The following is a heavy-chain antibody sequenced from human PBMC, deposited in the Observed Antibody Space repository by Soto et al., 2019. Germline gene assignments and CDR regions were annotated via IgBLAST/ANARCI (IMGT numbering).Heavy chain of an antibody. CDR2: ISYTGET. CDR3: ARLYKGYQDSRTYYLFDF. V-gene: IGHV4-59*08. D-gene: IGHD3-10*01. J-gene: IGHJ4*02. CDR1: GGSIFSHY. Sequence: QVQLQESGPGLLKPSETLSLTCTVSGGSIFSHYWTWIRQPPGKGLEWIAYISYTGETTESPSHQSRVAMSIDTSKNQFSLKLTSVTAADTAVYYCARLYKGYQDSRTYYLFDFWGQGTLVTVS.